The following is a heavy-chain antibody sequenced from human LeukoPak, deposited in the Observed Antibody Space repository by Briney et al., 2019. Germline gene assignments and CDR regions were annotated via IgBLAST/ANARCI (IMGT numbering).Heavy chain of an antibody. J-gene: IGHJ5*02. Sequence: GGSLRLSCAASGFTFSSYSMNWVRQAPGKGLEWVSYISSSSSTIYYADSVKGRFTISRDNAENSLYLQMNSLRDEDTAVYYCARDRTPSGSYYGGGNWFDPWGQGTLVTVSS. CDR1: GFTFSSYS. D-gene: IGHD1-26*01. CDR2: ISSSSSTI. CDR3: ARDRTPSGSYYGGGNWFDP. V-gene: IGHV3-48*02.